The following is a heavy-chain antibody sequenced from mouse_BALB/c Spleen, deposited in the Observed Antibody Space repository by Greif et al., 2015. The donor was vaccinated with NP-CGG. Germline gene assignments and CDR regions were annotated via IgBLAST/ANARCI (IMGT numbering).Heavy chain of an antibody. CDR1: GFTFSSYG. CDR2: ISGGGSYT. V-gene: IGHV5-9-2*01. J-gene: IGHJ1*01. Sequence: EVKLVESGGGFVKPGGSLKLSCAASGFTFSSYGMSWVRQTPEKRLEWVATISGGGSYTYYPDSVKGRFTISRDNAKNNLYLQMSSLRSEDTALYYCARQGLRWYFDVWGAGTTVTVSS. D-gene: IGHD2-4*01. CDR3: ARQGLRWYFDV.